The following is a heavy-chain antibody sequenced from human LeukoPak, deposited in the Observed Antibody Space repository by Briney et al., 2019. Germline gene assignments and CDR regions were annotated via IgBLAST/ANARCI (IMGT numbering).Heavy chain of an antibody. CDR3: ARQDSGTYLNPLDI. Sequence: SETLSLTCIVSGGSISSYYWSWIRKPPGKGLEWVGYIYYTGSTNYNPYLKSRVTISVDTSKNQLSLKLRSVTAADTAVYYCARQDSGTYLNPLDIWGQGTVVTVSS. D-gene: IGHD1-26*01. V-gene: IGHV4-59*08. CDR2: IYYTGST. CDR1: GGSISSYY. J-gene: IGHJ3*02.